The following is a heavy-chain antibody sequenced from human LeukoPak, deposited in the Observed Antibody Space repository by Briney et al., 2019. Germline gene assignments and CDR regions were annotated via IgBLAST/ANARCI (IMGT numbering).Heavy chain of an antibody. CDR3: ARDPDGYILFDY. Sequence: GGSLRLSCAASGFTVSSNYMSWVRQAPGKGLEWVSVIYSGGSTYYADSVKGRFTISRDNAKNSLYLQMNSLRAEDTAVYYCARDPDGYILFDYWGQGTLVTVSS. CDR1: GFTVSSNY. D-gene: IGHD5-24*01. CDR2: IYSGGST. J-gene: IGHJ4*02. V-gene: IGHV3-53*01.